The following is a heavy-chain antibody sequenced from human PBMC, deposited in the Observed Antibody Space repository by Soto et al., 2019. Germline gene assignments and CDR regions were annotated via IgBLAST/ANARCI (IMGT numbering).Heavy chain of an antibody. CDR3: ARDSNYYDSSGYWAGDVFDI. J-gene: IGHJ3*02. V-gene: IGHV3-30-3*01. CDR2: ISYDGSNK. CDR1: GFTFSSYA. D-gene: IGHD3-22*01. Sequence: QVQLVESGGGVVQPGRSLRLSCAASGFTFSSYAMHWVRQAPGKGLEWVAVISYDGSNKYYADSVKGRFTISRDNSKNTLYLQMNSLRAEDTAVYYCARDSNYYDSSGYWAGDVFDIWGQGTMVTVSS.